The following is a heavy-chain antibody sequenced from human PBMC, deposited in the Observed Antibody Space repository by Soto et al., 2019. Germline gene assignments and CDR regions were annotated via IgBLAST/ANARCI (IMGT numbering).Heavy chain of an antibody. J-gene: IGHJ4*02. CDR3: ARVDDSGLDY. CDR2: ISYDGSNK. CDR1: GFTFSSYA. V-gene: IGHV3-30-3*01. D-gene: IGHD1-1*01. Sequence: QVQLVESGGGVVQPRRSLRLSCAASGFTFSSYAMHWVRQAPGKGLEWVAVISYDGSNKYYADSVKGRFTISRDNSKNTLYLQMNSLRAEDTAVYYCARVDDSGLDYWGQGTLVTVSS.